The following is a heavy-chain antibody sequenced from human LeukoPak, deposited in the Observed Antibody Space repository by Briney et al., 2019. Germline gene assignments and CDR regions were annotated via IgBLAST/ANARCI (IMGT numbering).Heavy chain of an antibody. CDR1: GGSISSSSYY. CDR2: IYYSGST. Sequence: SETLSLTCTVSGGSISSSSYYWGWIRQPPGKGLEWIGSIYYSGSTYYNPSLKSRVTISVDTSKNQFSLKLSSVTAADTAVYYCADYCYDSSGYHHDAFDIWGQGTMVTVSS. V-gene: IGHV4-39*01. CDR3: ADYCYDSSGYHHDAFDI. J-gene: IGHJ3*02. D-gene: IGHD3-22*01.